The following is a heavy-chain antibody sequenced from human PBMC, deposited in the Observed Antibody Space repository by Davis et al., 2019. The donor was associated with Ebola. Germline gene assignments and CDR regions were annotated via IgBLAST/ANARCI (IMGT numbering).Heavy chain of an antibody. CDR2: ISISGSST. CDR1: GFTFSSYA. CDR3: ARDGQVFYDFWSGSWFDP. Sequence: GESLKISCAASGFTFSSYAMSWVRQAPGKGLEWVSGISISGSSTYYADSVKGRFTISRDNAKNSLYLQMNSLRDEDTAVYYCARDGQVFYDFWSGSWFDPWGQGTLVTVSS. D-gene: IGHD3-3*01. J-gene: IGHJ5*02. V-gene: IGHV3-23*01.